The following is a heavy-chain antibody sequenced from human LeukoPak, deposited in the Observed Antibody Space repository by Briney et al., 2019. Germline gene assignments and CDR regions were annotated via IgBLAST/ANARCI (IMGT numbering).Heavy chain of an antibody. D-gene: IGHD4-17*01. CDR3: ARSLVYGDYVP. CDR2: INWNGGST. V-gene: IGHV3-20*04. CDR1: GFTFSSYW. J-gene: IGHJ5*02. Sequence: GGSLRLSCAASGFTFSSYWMSWVRQAPGKGLEWVSGINWNGGSTGYADSVKGRFTISRDNAKNSLYLQMNSLRAEDTALYYCARSLVYGDYVPWGQGTLVTVSS.